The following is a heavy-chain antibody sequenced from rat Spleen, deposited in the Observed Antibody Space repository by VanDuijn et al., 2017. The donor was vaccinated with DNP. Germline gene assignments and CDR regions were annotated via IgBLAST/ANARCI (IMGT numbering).Heavy chain of an antibody. CDR2: VSSDGNDT. V-gene: IGHV5-7*01. Sequence: EVQLVESGGGLLQPGRSRKLSCAASGFIFSDYNMAWVRQAPKKGLEWVATVSSDGNDTYYRDSVKGRFTISRDNAKTTLYLQMDSLRSEDTATYYCARRIPYYFDYWGQGVMVTVSS. CDR1: GFIFSDYN. D-gene: IGHD4-3*01. J-gene: IGHJ2*01. CDR3: ARRIPYYFDY.